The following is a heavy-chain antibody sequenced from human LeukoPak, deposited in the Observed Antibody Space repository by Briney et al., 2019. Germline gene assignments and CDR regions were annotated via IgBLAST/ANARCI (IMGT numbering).Heavy chain of an antibody. CDR1: GFTVSSNY. CDR3: ASGSGSYRTPDYYMDV. CDR2: IYSGGST. V-gene: IGHV3-53*01. D-gene: IGHD3-10*01. Sequence: GASLRLSCAASGFTVSSNYMSWVRQAPGKGLEWVSVIYSGGSTYYADSVKGRFTISRDNSKNTLYLQMNSLRAEDTAVYYCASGSGSYRTPDYYMDVWGTGTTVTVPS. J-gene: IGHJ6*03.